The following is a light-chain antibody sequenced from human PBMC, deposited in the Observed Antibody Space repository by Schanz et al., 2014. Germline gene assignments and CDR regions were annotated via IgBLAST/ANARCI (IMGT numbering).Light chain of an antibody. CDR3: QQNGTSPFT. J-gene: IGKJ3*01. Sequence: EIVLTQSPATLSVSPGERGTLSCRASQTVSNNLAWYQQKPGQAPRLLIYGASSRATGIPDRFSGSGSGTDFTLTISRLEPEDFAVYYCQQNGTSPFTFGPGTKVDIK. V-gene: IGKV3-20*01. CDR2: GAS. CDR1: QTVSNN.